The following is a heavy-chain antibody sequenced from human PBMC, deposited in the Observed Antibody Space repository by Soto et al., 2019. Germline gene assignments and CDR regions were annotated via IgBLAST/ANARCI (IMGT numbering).Heavy chain of an antibody. Sequence: QVQLVESGGGVVQPGRSLRLSCAASGFTFSSYGMHWVRQAPGKGLEWVAVIWYDGSNKYYADSVKGRFTISRDNSKNTLYLQMNSLRAEDTAVYYCARDAYYYGSGSYYNGGRGLGYWGQGTLVTVSS. V-gene: IGHV3-33*01. CDR3: ARDAYYYGSGSYYNGGRGLGY. CDR2: IWYDGSNK. J-gene: IGHJ4*02. CDR1: GFTFSSYG. D-gene: IGHD3-10*01.